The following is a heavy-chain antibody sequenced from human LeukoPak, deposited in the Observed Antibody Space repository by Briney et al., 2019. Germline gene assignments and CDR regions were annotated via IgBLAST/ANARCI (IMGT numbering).Heavy chain of an antibody. D-gene: IGHD2-2*01. CDR1: GGSTSSDY. CDR3: ARLTRIVVVPAAPRDYYYGMDV. J-gene: IGHJ6*02. CDR2: VYNSGDT. Sequence: SETLSLTCTVSGGSTSSDYWGWIRQSPGKGLEWVGYVYNSGDTGKNPSLKSRVTISVDTSKNQFSLKLSSVTAADTAVYYCARLTRIVVVPAAPRDYYYGMDVWGQGTTVTVSS. V-gene: IGHV4-59*12.